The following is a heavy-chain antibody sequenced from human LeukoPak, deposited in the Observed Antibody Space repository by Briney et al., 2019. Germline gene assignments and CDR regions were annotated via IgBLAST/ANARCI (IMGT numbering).Heavy chain of an antibody. CDR2: IYHSGST. CDR1: GGSISSSNW. CDR3: ARYDVGWYYFDY. J-gene: IGHJ4*02. V-gene: IGHV4-4*02. D-gene: IGHD6-19*01. Sequence: SGTLSLTCVVSGGSISSSNWWSWVSQPPEKGLEWIGEIYHSGSTNYNPSLKSRVTISVDKSKNQFSLKLSSVTAADTAVYYCARYDVGWYYFDYWGQGTLVTVSS.